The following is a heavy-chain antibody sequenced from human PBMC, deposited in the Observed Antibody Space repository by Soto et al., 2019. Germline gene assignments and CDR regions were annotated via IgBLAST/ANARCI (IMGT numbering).Heavy chain of an antibody. D-gene: IGHD2-15*01. V-gene: IGHV3-11*01. CDR2: ISSSGSTI. CDR3: ARGPYCSGGSCYRDAFDI. Sequence: GGSLRLSCAASGFTCSDYYMSWIRQAPGKGLEGVSYISSSGSTIYYADSVKGRFTISRDNAKNSLYLQMNSLRAEDTAVYYCARGPYCSGGSCYRDAFDIWGQGTMVTVSS. J-gene: IGHJ3*02. CDR1: GFTCSDYY.